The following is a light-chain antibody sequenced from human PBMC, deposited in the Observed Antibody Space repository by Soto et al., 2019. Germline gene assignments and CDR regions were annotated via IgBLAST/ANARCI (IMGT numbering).Light chain of an antibody. CDR1: MRDVGAYNL. CDR2: EVR. Sequence: QSALTQPASVSGSAGQSITISCSGTMRDVGAYNLVSWYQQHPGTAPKLIIYEVRNRPSGISSRFSGSRSGNTASLTISGLQSEDEGDYYCSAYTERSHLVFGAETKLTV. J-gene: IGLJ3*02. CDR3: SAYTERSHLV. V-gene: IGLV2-14*01.